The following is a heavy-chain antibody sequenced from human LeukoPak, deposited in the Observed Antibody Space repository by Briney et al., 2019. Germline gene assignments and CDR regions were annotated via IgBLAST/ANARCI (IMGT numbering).Heavy chain of an antibody. Sequence: SETLSLTCTVSGGSISSGSYYWSWIRQPAGKELEWIGRIYTSGSTNYNPSLKSRVTISVDTSKNQFSLKLSSVTAADTAVYYCARDPYYHDSSGYSWGQGTLVTVSS. J-gene: IGHJ5*02. CDR1: GGSISSGSYY. CDR3: ARDPYYHDSSGYS. D-gene: IGHD3-22*01. V-gene: IGHV4-61*02. CDR2: IYTSGST.